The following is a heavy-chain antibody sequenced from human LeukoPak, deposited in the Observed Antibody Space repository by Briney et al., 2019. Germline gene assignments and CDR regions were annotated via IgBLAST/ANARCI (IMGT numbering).Heavy chain of an antibody. Sequence: SETLSLTCTVSGGSIGSGGYYWSWIRQHPGKGLEWIGYIYYSGSTYYNPSLKSRVTISVDTSKNQFSLKLSSVTAADTAVYYCARSCSSTSCPADAFDIWGQGTMVTVSS. V-gene: IGHV4-31*03. D-gene: IGHD2-2*01. CDR3: ARSCSSTSCPADAFDI. J-gene: IGHJ3*02. CDR1: GGSIGSGGYY. CDR2: IYYSGST.